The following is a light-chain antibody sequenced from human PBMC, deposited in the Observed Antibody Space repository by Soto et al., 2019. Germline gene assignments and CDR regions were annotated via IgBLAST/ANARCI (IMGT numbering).Light chain of an antibody. V-gene: IGLV2-14*01. CDR1: SSDVGGYNY. CDR3: TSYTSSTTLV. CDR2: EVT. Sequence: QSALTQPASVSGSPGQSITIYCSGTSSDVGGYNYVSWYQQHPGKAPKLMIYEVTNRPSGVSNRFFGSKSGNTASLTISGLQAEDEADYYCTSYTSSTTLVFGGGTKLTVL. J-gene: IGLJ2*01.